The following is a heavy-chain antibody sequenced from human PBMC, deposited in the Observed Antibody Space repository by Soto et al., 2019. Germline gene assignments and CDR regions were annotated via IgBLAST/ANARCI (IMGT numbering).Heavy chain of an antibody. CDR1: GFSFSSYG. CDR2: IWYDGSNK. Sequence: QVQLVESGGGVVQPGRSLRLSCAASGFSFSSYGMHWGRQAPGQGLEWVAIIWYDGSNKHYADSVKGRFTISRDSSKNTLYLQMNSLRAEDTAVYYCARDLGYGRGSEAFDIWGQGTMVTVSS. CDR3: ARDLGYGRGSEAFDI. V-gene: IGHV3-33*01. D-gene: IGHD3-16*01. J-gene: IGHJ3*02.